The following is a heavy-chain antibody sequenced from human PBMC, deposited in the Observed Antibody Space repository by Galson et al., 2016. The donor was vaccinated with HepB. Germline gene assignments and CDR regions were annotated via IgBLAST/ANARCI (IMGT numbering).Heavy chain of an antibody. J-gene: IGHJ6*02. CDR2: IYYSGRST. CDR3: ASGPTSYGGYAFYFYYAMAV. Sequence: SETLSLTCTVSGGSISSSSYYGSWIRQPPGRGLEWIGSIYYSGRSTYSNPSLRSRVTMSVDTAKNQVSLKLRSVTAADTAVYYCASGPTSYGGYAFYFYYAMAVWGQGTTVTVSS. CDR1: GGSISSSSYY. V-gene: IGHV4-39*07. D-gene: IGHD5-12*01.